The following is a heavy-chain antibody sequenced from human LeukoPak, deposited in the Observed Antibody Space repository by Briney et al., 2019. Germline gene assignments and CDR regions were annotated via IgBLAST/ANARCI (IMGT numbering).Heavy chain of an antibody. CDR2: IIPIFGTA. D-gene: IGHD1-1*01. CDR1: GGTFSSYA. Sequence: ASVKVSCKASGGTFSSYAISWVRQAPGQGLEWMGGIIPIFGTANYAQKFQGRVTITTDESTSTAYMELSSLRSEDTAVYYCARDRGNWNDCAFDIWGQGTMVTVSS. J-gene: IGHJ3*02. CDR3: ARDRGNWNDCAFDI. V-gene: IGHV1-69*05.